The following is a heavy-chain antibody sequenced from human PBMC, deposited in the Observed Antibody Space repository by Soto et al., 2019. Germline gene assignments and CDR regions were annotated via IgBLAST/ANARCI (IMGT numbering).Heavy chain of an antibody. CDR3: ARVSLVGPSGGRYFDY. Sequence: EVQLVESGGGLVQPGGSLRLSCAASGFTFSAHYMDWVRQAPGKGLEWVGRIKNKANSYTTEYAASVEGRFTISREDSQNSLYLQMNSRKTEDRAVYYCARVSLVGPSGGRYFDYWGQGSQVAVSS. CDR2: IKNKANSYTT. J-gene: IGHJ4*02. V-gene: IGHV3-72*01. D-gene: IGHD1-26*01. CDR1: GFTFSAHY.